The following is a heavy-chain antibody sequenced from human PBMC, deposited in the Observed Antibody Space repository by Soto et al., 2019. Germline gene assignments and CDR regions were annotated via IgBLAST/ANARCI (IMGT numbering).Heavy chain of an antibody. V-gene: IGHV1-3*01. Sequence: ASVKVSCKASGYTFTSYAMHWVRQAPGQRLEWMGWINAGNGNTKYSQKFQGRVTITRDTSASTAYMELSSLRSEDTAVYYCARGEDAFFYYGLDVWGQGITVTVSS. CDR1: GYTFTSYA. J-gene: IGHJ6*02. CDR3: ARGEDAFFYYGLDV. CDR2: INAGNGNT.